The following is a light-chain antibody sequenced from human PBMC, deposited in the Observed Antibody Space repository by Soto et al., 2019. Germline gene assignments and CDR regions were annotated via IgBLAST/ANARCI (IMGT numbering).Light chain of an antibody. CDR1: QSVGSN. J-gene: IGKJ5*01. CDR2: GAS. V-gene: IGKV3-15*01. Sequence: ERVMTHSPSALSVSPWERPTLSCRASQSVGSNLAWYQQNTGQAPRLLIFGASSRATGVPARFSGSGSGTDFTLTISRLETADFAVYHCQQYSSSPRTFGQGTRLEIK. CDR3: QQYSSSPRT.